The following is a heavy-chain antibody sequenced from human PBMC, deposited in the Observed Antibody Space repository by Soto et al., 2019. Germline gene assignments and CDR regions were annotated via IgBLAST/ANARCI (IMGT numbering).Heavy chain of an antibody. V-gene: IGHV1-3*01. Sequence: GASVKVFCKASGYTFTSYAMHWVRQAPGQRLEWMGWINAGNGNTKYSQKFQGRVTITRDTSASTAYMELSSLRSEDTAVYYCARDVWQWLDPPSYYGMDVWGQGTTVTVSS. D-gene: IGHD6-19*01. CDR3: ARDVWQWLDPPSYYGMDV. CDR2: INAGNGNT. J-gene: IGHJ6*02. CDR1: GYTFTSYA.